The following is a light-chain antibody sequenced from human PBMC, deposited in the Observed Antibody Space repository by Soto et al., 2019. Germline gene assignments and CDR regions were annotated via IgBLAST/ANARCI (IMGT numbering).Light chain of an antibody. CDR2: GAS. CDR1: KDIRNY. Sequence: DIQMTQSPSSLFASVGDRVTITCRASKDIRNYLAGYQQKPGKVPKLLIYGASTLQSGVLSRFSGSGSGTDFTITISTLQPEDVATYYCQKHSSAPKTFGQGTKLEIK. V-gene: IGKV1-27*01. CDR3: QKHSSAPKT. J-gene: IGKJ1*01.